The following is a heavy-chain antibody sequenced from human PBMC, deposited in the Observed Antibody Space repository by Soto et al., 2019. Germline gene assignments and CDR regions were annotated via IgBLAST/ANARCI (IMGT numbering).Heavy chain of an antibody. CDR2: IYYSGST. J-gene: IGHJ4*02. Sequence: SETLSLTCTVSGGSISSYYWSWIRQPPGKGLEWIGYIYYSGSTNYNPSLKSRVTISVDTSKNQFSLKLSSVTAADTAVYYCARRKLAVAGPFDYWGQGTLVTVSS. V-gene: IGHV4-59*08. CDR1: GGSISSYY. CDR3: ARRKLAVAGPFDY. D-gene: IGHD6-19*01.